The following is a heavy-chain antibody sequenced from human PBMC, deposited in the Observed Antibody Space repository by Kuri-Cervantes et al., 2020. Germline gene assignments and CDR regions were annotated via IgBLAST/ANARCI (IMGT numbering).Heavy chain of an antibody. CDR2: ISGSGSYT. D-gene: IGHD2/OR15-2a*01. J-gene: IGHJ4*02. CDR3: ARDLGLLGY. CDR1: GFTLSRYA. V-gene: IGHV3-23*01. Sequence: GGSLRLSCVASGFTLSRYAMSWVRQAPGKGLEWVSAISGSGSYTYYADSVKGRFTISGDNAKNSLYLQMNSLRAEDTAVYYCARDLGLLGYWGQGTLVTVSS.